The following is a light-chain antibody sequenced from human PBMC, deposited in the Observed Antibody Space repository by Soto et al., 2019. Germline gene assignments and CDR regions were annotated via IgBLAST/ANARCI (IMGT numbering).Light chain of an antibody. V-gene: IGLV2-14*01. CDR1: SSDVGGYNY. CDR3: SSSTRSSTLV. J-gene: IGLJ1*01. CDR2: DVS. Sequence: QSALTQPASVSGSPGQSITISCTGTSSDVGGYNYVSWYQQHPGKAPKLMIYDVSNRPSGVSNRFSGSKSGNTASLTISGLQAEDEADYYCSSSTRSSTLVFGTGTKVTVL.